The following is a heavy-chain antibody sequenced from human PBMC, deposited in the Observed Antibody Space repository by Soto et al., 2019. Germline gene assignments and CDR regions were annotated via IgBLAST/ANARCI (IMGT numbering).Heavy chain of an antibody. Sequence: QVQLVESGGGVVQPGRSLRLSCAASGFTFSSYGMHWVRQAPGKGLEWVAVIWYDGSNKYYADSVKGRFTISRDNSKNTLYLQMNSLRAEDTAVYYCARVRGWGYYGSGSRIDYWGQGTLVTVSS. CDR3: ARVRGWGYYGSGSRIDY. J-gene: IGHJ4*02. V-gene: IGHV3-33*01. CDR2: IWYDGSNK. D-gene: IGHD3-10*01. CDR1: GFTFSSYG.